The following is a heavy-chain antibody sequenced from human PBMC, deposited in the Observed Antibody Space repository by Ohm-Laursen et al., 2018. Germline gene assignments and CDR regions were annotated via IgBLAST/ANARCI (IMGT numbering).Heavy chain of an antibody. CDR1: GFTFSSYS. J-gene: IGHJ4*02. V-gene: IGHV3-72*01. CDR3: AKFNADYP. D-gene: IGHD4-17*01. Sequence: SLRLSCAASGFTFSSYSMNWVRQAPGKGLEWVGRSRHKENNYSTVYAASVRGRFTISRDESKNEMYLQMKSLKTGDTAVYYCAKFNADYPWGQGTLVSVSS. CDR2: SRHKENNYST.